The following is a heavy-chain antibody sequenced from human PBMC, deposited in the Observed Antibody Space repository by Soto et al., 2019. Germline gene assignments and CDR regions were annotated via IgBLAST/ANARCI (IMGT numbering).Heavy chain of an antibody. CDR2: IYPGDSDT. J-gene: IGHJ4*02. V-gene: IGHV5-51*01. Sequence: GESLKLSCKGSGYSFTSYWIGWVRQMPGKGLEWMGIIYPGDSDTRYSPSFQGQVTISADKSISTAYLQWSSLKASDPAMYYCAPTTMVRGAIRAAAHYWGQGTLVTVS. D-gene: IGHD3-10*01. CDR3: APTTMVRGAIRAAAHY. CDR1: GYSFTSYW.